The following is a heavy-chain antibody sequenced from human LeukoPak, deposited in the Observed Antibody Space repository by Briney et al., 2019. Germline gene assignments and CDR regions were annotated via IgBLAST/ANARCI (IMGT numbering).Heavy chain of an antibody. J-gene: IGHJ4*02. CDR3: ARVVLGYCSGGSCYPPSN. CDR2: ISAYNGNT. V-gene: IGHV1-18*01. CDR1: GYTFTSYG. Sequence: ASVKVSCMASGYTFTSYGISWVRQAPGQGLEGMGWISAYNGNTNYAQKFQGRVTMTTDTSTSTAYMELRSLRSDDTAVYYCARVVLGYCSGGSCYPPSNWGQGTLVTVSS. D-gene: IGHD2-15*01.